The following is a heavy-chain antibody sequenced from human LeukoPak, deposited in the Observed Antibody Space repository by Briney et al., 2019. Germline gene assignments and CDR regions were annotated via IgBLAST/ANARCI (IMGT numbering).Heavy chain of an antibody. CDR3: ARDSLSGYAFY. J-gene: IGHJ4*02. CDR1: GYTFTSYD. Sequence: ASVKVSCKASGYTFTSYDINWVRQAPGQGLEWMGRIIPILGIANYAQKFQGRVTITADKSTSTAYMELSSLRSEDTAVYYCARDSLSGYAFYWGQGTLVTVSS. V-gene: IGHV1-69*04. CDR2: IIPILGIA. D-gene: IGHD5-12*01.